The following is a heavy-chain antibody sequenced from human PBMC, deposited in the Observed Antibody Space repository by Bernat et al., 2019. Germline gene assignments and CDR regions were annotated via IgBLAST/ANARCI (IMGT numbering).Heavy chain of an antibody. CDR2: ITDRGGGP. CDR3: AKGLASSWPGSDC. V-gene: IGHV3-23*01. D-gene: IGHD6-13*01. Sequence: VQLLESGGGLVQPGGSLRLFCTASGFTFSTYAMTWVRQAPGKGLEWVSTITDRGGGPYYADAVKSRFTISRDNSKSTLYLQMNSLRAEDTALYYCAKGLASSWPGSDCWGQGTLVTVSS. CDR1: GFTFSTYA. J-gene: IGHJ4*02.